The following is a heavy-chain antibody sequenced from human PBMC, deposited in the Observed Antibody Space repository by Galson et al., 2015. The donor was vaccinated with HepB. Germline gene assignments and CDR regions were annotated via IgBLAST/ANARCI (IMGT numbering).Heavy chain of an antibody. CDR3: AGDRGGSGWYPIYFDY. V-gene: IGHV3-30-3*01. CDR2: ISSDGTNK. Sequence: SLRLSCAASGFTFSTYAVHWVRQAPGKGLEWVAVISSDGTNKYYADSVKGRFTISRDNSKNTVYLQINSLRDEDTAVYYCAGDRGGSGWYPIYFDYWGQGTLVTVSS. D-gene: IGHD6-19*01. CDR1: GFTFSTYA. J-gene: IGHJ4*02.